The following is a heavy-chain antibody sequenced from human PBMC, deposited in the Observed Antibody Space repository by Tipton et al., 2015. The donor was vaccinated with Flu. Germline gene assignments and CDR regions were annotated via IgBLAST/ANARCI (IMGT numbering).Heavy chain of an antibody. D-gene: IGHD1-26*01. Sequence: TLSLTCTVSSGSLSSGAYYWGWIRQPPGKGLEWIGSIFYRGTTYYNPSLKSRVTISVDTSKNQFSLKLSSVTAADTAVYYCARVDLSGSYTADYWGQGTLVTVSS. J-gene: IGHJ4*02. CDR2: IFYRGTT. CDR3: ARVDLSGSYTADY. CDR1: SGSLSSGAYY. V-gene: IGHV4-39*07.